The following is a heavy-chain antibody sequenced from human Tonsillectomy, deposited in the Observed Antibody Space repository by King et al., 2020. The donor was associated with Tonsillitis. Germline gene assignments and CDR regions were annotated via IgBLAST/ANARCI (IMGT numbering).Heavy chain of an antibody. V-gene: IGHV3-23*04. J-gene: IGHJ6*02. Sequence: VQLVESGGGLVQHGGSLRLSCAASGFTFTSSALSWVRQAPGKGLEWVSSISRSGGSTYYADSVKGRFTISRDNSKNTMYMQMNSLRAEDTAVYYCAKSPPNYYDSSGYIIPLMAVWGQGTKVTVSS. CDR3: AKSPPNYYDSSGYIIPLMAV. CDR1: GFTFTSSA. D-gene: IGHD3-22*01. CDR2: ISRSGGST.